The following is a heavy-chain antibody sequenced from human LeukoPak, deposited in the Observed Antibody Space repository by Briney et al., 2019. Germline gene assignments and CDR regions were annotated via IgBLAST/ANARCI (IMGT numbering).Heavy chain of an antibody. CDR2: ISSSSSYI. Sequence: GGSLRLSCAASGFTFSSYSMNWVRQAPGKGLEWVSSISSSSSYIYYADSVKGRFTISRDNAKNSLYLQMNSLRAEDTAVYYCASGDYSSGWYLDYWGQGTLVTVSS. CDR3: ASGDYSSGWYLDY. V-gene: IGHV3-21*01. D-gene: IGHD6-19*01. CDR1: GFTFSSYS. J-gene: IGHJ4*02.